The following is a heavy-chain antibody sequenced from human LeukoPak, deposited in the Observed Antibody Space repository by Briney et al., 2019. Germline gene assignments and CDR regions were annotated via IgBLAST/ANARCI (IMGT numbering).Heavy chain of an antibody. V-gene: IGHV3-33*08. CDR2: IWSDGATT. D-gene: IGHD2-15*01. CDR1: GFTVSSNY. CDR3: ARDNYCSGGSCLPQYLQY. Sequence: GGSLRLSCAASGFTVSSNYMSWVRQAPGKGLDWVAAIWSDGATTLYADSVKGRFTISRDNSKNTLYLQINSLRVEDTAVYYCARDNYCSGGSCLPQYLQYWGQGTLVTVSS. J-gene: IGHJ1*01.